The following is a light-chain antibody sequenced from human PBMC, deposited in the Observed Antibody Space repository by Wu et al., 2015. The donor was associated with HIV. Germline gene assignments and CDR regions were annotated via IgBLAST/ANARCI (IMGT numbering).Light chain of an antibody. V-gene: IGKV1-27*01. CDR1: QSINSY. J-gene: IGKJ1*01. CDR2: AAS. Sequence: DIQMTQSPSSLSASVGDRVTITCRASQSINSYLNWYQQKPGKAPKVLIYAASTLQSGAPSRFSGSGSGTDFTLTISSLQPEDVATYYCQKYNTAPWTFGQGTKVEIK. CDR3: QKYNTAPWT.